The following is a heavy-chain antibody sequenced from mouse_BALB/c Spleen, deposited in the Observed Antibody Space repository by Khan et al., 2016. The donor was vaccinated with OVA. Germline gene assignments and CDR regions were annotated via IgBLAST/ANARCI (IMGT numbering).Heavy chain of an antibody. J-gene: IGHJ4*01. CDR2: IYPSDSYT. Sequence: QVQLQQSGAELVRPGTSVKLSCKAAGYTFTNYWINWVKQRPGQGLEWIGNIYPSDSYTNHNHKFKDKATLTVDKSSNTAYIQFSSPTSEDSAVYYCTREGTTVDAMDYWGQGTSVTGSS. CDR3: TREGTTVDAMDY. CDR1: GYTFTNYW. V-gene: IGHV1-69*02. D-gene: IGHD1-1*01.